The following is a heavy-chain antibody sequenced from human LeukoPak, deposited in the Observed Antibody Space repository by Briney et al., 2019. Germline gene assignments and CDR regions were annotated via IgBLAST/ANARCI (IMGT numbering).Heavy chain of an antibody. CDR2: INHSGST. V-gene: IGHV4-34*01. CDR1: GGSFSGYY. CDR3: ASWPMGGIPLNWFDP. D-gene: IGHD2-15*01. Sequence: PSETLSLTCAVYGGSFSGYYWSWIRQPPGKGLEWIGEINHSGSTNYNPSLKSRVTISVDTSKNQFSLKLSSVTAADTAVYYCASWPMGGIPLNWFDPWGQGTLVTVSS. J-gene: IGHJ5*02.